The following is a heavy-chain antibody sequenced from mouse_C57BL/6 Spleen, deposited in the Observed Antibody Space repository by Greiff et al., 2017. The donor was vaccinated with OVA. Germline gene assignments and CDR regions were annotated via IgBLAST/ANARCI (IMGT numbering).Heavy chain of an antibody. Sequence: VQLQESGAELVRPGASVTLSCKASGYTFTDYEMNWVKQTPVHGLEWIGAIDPETGGTAYNQKFKGKALLTADKSSSTAYMELRSLTSEDSAVYYCTRFYCDYDGFAYWGQGTLVTVSA. J-gene: IGHJ3*01. CDR1: GYTFTDYE. D-gene: IGHD2-4*01. V-gene: IGHV1-15*01. CDR3: TRFYCDYDGFAY. CDR2: IDPETGGT.